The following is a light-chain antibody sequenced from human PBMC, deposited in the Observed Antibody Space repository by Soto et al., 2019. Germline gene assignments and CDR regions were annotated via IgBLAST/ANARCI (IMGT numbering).Light chain of an antibody. Sequence: EVVLSRWPANLSLYQGERATLSCRASQSVSSYLAWYQQKPGQAPRLLIYDASNRATGIPARFSGSGSGTDFTLTISSLEPEDFAVYYCQQRSNWPGLTFRGGTKVDIK. V-gene: IGKV3-11*01. CDR3: QQRSNWPGLT. J-gene: IGKJ4*01. CDR1: QSVSSY. CDR2: DAS.